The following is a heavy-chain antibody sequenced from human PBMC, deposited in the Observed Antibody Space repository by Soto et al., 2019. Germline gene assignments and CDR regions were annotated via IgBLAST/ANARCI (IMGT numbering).Heavy chain of an antibody. CDR3: ARLEEPYSSGWSSIDY. CDR2: ISAYNGNT. CDR1: GYTFTSYG. Sequence: ASVKVSCKASGYTFTSYGISWVRQAPGQGLEWMGWISAYNGNTNYAQKLQGRVTMTTDTSTSTAYMELRSLRSDDTAVYYCARLEEPYSSGWSSIDYWGQGTLVTVSS. V-gene: IGHV1-18*04. D-gene: IGHD6-19*01. J-gene: IGHJ4*02.